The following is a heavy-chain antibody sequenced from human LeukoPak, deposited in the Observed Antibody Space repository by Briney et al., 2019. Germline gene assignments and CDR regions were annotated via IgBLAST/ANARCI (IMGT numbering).Heavy chain of an antibody. CDR2: IYYSGST. J-gene: IGHJ4*02. Sequence: EPSETLSLTCTVSGGSTSSYYWSWIRQPPGKGLEWIGYIYYSGSTNYNPSLKSRVTMSADTSKNQFSLKLSSVTAADTAVYYGGRTEYYFDYWGQGTLVTVSS. CDR1: GGSTSSYY. CDR3: GRTEYYFDY. V-gene: IGHV4-59*01. D-gene: IGHD3-10*01.